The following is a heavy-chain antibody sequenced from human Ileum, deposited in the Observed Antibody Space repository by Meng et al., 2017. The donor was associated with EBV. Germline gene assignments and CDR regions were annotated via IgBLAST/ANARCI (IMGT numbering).Heavy chain of an antibody. CDR3: ARGWDTAMDSG. CDR1: GGSVSISSYY. V-gene: IGHV4-61*01. CDR2: IYYSGTT. J-gene: IGHJ4*02. Sequence: QVPWRESGPGLVKPSETLSLTCTVSGGSVSISSYYWSWIRQPPGKGLEWIGYIYYSGTTNYNPSLESRVTISVDTSKNQFSLKLRSVAASDTAVYYCARGWDTAMDSGWGQGTLVTVSS. D-gene: IGHD5-18*01.